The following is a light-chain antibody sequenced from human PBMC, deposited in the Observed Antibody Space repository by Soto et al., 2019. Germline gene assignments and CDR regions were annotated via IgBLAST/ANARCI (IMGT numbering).Light chain of an antibody. Sequence: EVVLTQSPATLSVSPGDRATLSCRASQYIGSAVAWYHQRSGQAPRLLIFDASIRVPTTPARFSGSVSGTEFTLTISSLQSEDFAVYYCQQYSNWPLTFGGGTKVDIK. J-gene: IGKJ4*01. CDR1: QYIGSA. V-gene: IGKV3-15*01. CDR3: QQYSNWPLT. CDR2: DAS.